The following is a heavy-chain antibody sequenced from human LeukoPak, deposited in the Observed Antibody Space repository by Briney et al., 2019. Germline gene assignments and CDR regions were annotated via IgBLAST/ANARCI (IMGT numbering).Heavy chain of an antibody. CDR1: GYSFTSYW. V-gene: IGHV5-51*01. CDR2: IYPGDSDT. Sequence: SGESLKISCKGSGYSFTSYWIGWVRQMPGKGLEWMGIIYPGDSDTRYSPSFQGQVTISADKSISTAYLQWSSLKASDTAMYYCARHGLYYDYVWGRLAFAPDDAFDIWGQGTMVTVSS. J-gene: IGHJ3*02. CDR3: ARHGLYYDYVWGRLAFAPDDAFDI. D-gene: IGHD3-16*01.